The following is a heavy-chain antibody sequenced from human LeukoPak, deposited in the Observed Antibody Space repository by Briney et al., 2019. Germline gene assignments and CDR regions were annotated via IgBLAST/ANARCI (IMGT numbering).Heavy chain of an antibody. V-gene: IGHV1-69*05. J-gene: IGHJ3*02. CDR2: IIPIFGTA. Sequence: SVKVSCKASGGTFSSYAISWVRQAPGQGHEWMGGIIPIFGTANYAQKFQGRVTITTDESTSTAYMELSSLRSEDTAVYYCAREKVDAFDIWGQGTMVTVSS. D-gene: IGHD2-15*01. CDR1: GGTFSSYA. CDR3: AREKVDAFDI.